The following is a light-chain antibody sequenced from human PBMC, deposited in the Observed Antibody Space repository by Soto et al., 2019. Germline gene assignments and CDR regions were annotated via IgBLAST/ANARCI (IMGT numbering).Light chain of an antibody. Sequence: QSALTQPPSVSGAPGQRVTISCTGSSSNIGAGHDVHWYQQLPGAAPKLLIYGSTNRPSGVPDRFSGSKSGTSASLAITGLQAEDEADYYCQSYDSSLYVVFGGGTQLTVL. J-gene: IGLJ2*01. CDR3: QSYDSSLYVV. V-gene: IGLV1-40*01. CDR1: SSNIGAGHD. CDR2: GST.